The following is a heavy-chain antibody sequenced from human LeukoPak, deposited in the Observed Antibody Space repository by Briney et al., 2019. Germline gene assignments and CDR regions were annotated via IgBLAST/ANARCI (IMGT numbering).Heavy chain of an antibody. CDR2: IYHSGTT. CDR1: GGSIYGGGYY. V-gene: IGHV4-30-2*01. Sequence: SETLSFTCTVSGGSIYGGGYYWSWIRQPPGKGLEWIGYIYHSGTTYYNPSLKSRVTISIDRSKNQFSLKLSSVTAADTAVYYCARDTGGSRFDYWGQGTLVTVSS. J-gene: IGHJ4*02. D-gene: IGHD2-15*01. CDR3: ARDTGGSRFDY.